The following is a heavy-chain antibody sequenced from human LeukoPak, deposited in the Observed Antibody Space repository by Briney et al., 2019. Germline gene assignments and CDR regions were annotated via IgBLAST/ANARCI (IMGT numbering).Heavy chain of an antibody. Sequence: PGGSLRLSCAASEFTFSSYSMNWVRQAPGKGLEWVANIKQDGSEKYYVDSVKGRFTISRDNAKNSLYLQMNSLRAEDTAVYYCARDLGWLRYWGQGILVTVSS. CDR2: IKQDGSEK. V-gene: IGHV3-7*01. J-gene: IGHJ4*02. D-gene: IGHD5-24*01. CDR3: ARDLGWLRY. CDR1: EFTFSSYS.